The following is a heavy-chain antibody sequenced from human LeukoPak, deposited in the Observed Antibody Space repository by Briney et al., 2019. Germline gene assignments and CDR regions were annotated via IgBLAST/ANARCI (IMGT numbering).Heavy chain of an antibody. D-gene: IGHD2-8*02. J-gene: IGHJ6*02. V-gene: IGHV4-59*08. CDR3: ATPSGYYYYGMDV. Sequence: SETLSLTCTVSGGSISNCYWSWIRQSPGKGLEWIGYIYYSGGTEYNPSLKSRVTISVDTSKNQFSLKLSSVTAADTAVYYCATPSGYYYYGMDVWGQGTTVTVSS. CDR1: GGSISNCY. CDR2: IYYSGGT.